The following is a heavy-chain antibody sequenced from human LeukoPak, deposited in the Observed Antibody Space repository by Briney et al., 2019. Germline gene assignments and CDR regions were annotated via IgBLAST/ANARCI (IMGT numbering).Heavy chain of an antibody. CDR2: IKQDGSEK. D-gene: IGHD3-22*01. J-gene: IGHJ4*02. CDR3: AKLAYYESHFDY. V-gene: IGHV3-7*01. Sequence: GGSLRLSCAASGFSFSSYWMSWVRQAPGKGLEWVANIKQDGSEKYYVDSVRGRFTISRDNAKNSLNLQMNSLRAEDTAVYHCAKLAYYESHFDYWGQGTLVTVSS. CDR1: GFSFSSYW.